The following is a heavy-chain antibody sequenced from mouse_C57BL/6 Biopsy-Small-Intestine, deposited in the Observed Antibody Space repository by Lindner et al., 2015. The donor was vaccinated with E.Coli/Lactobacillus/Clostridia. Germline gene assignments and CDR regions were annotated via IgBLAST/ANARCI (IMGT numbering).Heavy chain of an antibody. D-gene: IGHD4-1*01. CDR2: ISSGSSTI. CDR1: GFTFSDYG. J-gene: IGHJ2*01. V-gene: IGHV5-17*01. CDR3: ARTGAYYFDY. Sequence: VQLQESWGGLVKPGGSLKLSCAASGFTFSDYGMHWVRQAPEKGLEWVAYISSGSSTIYYADTVKGRFTISRDNAKNTLFLQMTSLRSEDTAMYYCARTGAYYFDYWGQGTTLTVSS.